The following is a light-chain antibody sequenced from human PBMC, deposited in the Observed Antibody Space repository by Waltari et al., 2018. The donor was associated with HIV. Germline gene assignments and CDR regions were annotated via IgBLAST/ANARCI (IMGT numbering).Light chain of an antibody. CDR2: LAS. V-gene: IGKV2-28*01. Sequence: IVMTQSPLSLLVTAGEPASIACTSSQSLLHRNGYTYLDWYLQKQGQSPQLLIYLASNRASGVSDRFSGSGSGTNFTLKISRVEAEDFGMYYCMQALQTLTFGGGTEVEI. J-gene: IGKJ4*01. CDR3: MQALQTLT. CDR1: QSLLHRNGYTY.